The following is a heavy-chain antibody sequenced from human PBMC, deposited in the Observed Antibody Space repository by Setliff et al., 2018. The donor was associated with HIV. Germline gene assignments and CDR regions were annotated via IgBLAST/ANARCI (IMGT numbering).Heavy chain of an antibody. CDR3: ARDLSTHWSGYSLGY. D-gene: IGHD3-3*01. CDR1: GYTLTGYY. Sequence: ASVKVSCKASGYTLTGYYMHWVRLAPGLGLEWMGWINPHSGNTDFAQRFQGRITMTRDTSINTVYMDLSRLTSDDTGIYYCARDLSTHWSGYSLGYWGQGTPVTVSS. J-gene: IGHJ4*02. V-gene: IGHV1-2*02. CDR2: INPHSGNT.